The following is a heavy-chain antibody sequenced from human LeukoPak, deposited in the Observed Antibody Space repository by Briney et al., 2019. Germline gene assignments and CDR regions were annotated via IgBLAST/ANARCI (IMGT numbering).Heavy chain of an antibody. V-gene: IGHV1-18*01. D-gene: IGHD3-3*01. CDR3: ARGPHFDLSSGYTYYFDF. CDR2: VSDFSVLKVNP. CDR1: GYTFTSYG. Sequence: ASVKVSCKASGYTFTSYGISWVRLAPGQGPEWMGWVSDFSVLKVNPHYVQKLQGRVTMTTDTSTSIAYMELRSLRSDDTAVYYCARGPHFDLSSGYTYYFDFWGQGTLVTVSS. J-gene: IGHJ4*02.